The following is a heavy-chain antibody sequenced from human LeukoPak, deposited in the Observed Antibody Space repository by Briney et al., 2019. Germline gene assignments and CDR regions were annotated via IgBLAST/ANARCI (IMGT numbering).Heavy chain of an antibody. J-gene: IGHJ5*02. D-gene: IGHD3-3*01. CDR2: ISIYNGNT. V-gene: IGHV1-18*01. CDR3: ARITYDFWSGYYMPDDP. Sequence: ASVKVSCKASGYTFTSYGISWVRQAPGQGLEWMGWISIYNGNTDYAQKLRGRVTMTTDASTSTAYLELRGLRSDDTAVYYCARITYDFWSGYYMPDDPWGQGTLVTVSS. CDR1: GYTFTSYG.